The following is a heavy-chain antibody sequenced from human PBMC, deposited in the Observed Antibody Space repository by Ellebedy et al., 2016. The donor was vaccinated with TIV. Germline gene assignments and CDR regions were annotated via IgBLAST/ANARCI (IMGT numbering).Heavy chain of an antibody. V-gene: IGHV3-30*18. D-gene: IGHD2-8*01. Sequence: GGSLRLSXAASGFTFSSYGMHWVRQAPGKGLEWVAVISYDGNDKYYADSVKGRFTISRDNSQNTLYLQMNSLRAEDTAVYYCAKVKSRGVGYCPNGVWADYYYYYYMDVWGKGTTVTVSS. CDR3: AKVKSRGVGYCPNGVWADYYYYYYMDV. CDR2: ISYDGNDK. J-gene: IGHJ6*03. CDR1: GFTFSSYG.